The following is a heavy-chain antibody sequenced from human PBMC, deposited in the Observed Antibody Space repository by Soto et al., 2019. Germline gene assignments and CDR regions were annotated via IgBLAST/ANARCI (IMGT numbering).Heavy chain of an antibody. D-gene: IGHD1-1*01. V-gene: IGHV1-3*04. CDR1: GYTFTTHA. Sequence: GSVKVSGKPSGYTFTTHAIHWVRQAPGQSLEWMGWVDTGNGNTKYSQKFQDRVTLTRETYANTAGMGLSSLRSEDTAVYYCARAANWDPRGVEFPQDYYFDSWGKGTLAT. CDR2: VDTGNGNT. J-gene: IGHJ4*01. CDR3: ARAANWDPRGVEFPQDYYFDS.